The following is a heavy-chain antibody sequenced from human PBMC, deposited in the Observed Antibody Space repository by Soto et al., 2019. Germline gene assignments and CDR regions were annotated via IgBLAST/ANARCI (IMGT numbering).Heavy chain of an antibody. CDR3: AKAPTRYSNYAPGYYYYMDV. CDR2: ISGSGGST. Sequence: GGSLRLSCAASGFTFSSYAMSWVRQAPGKGLEWVSAISGSGGSTYYADSVKGRFTISRDNSKNTLYLQMNSLRAEDTAVYYCAKAPTRYSNYAPGYYYYMDVWGKGTTVTVSS. J-gene: IGHJ6*03. V-gene: IGHV3-23*01. CDR1: GFTFSSYA. D-gene: IGHD4-4*01.